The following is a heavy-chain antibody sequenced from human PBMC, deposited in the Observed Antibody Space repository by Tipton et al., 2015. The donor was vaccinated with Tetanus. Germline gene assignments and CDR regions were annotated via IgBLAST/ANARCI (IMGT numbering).Heavy chain of an antibody. Sequence: TLSLTCTVSGGSISSYYWSWIRQPAGKGLEWVGSIYYSGSTCYNPSLKSRVTMSLDTSKKQFSLSLNSVTAADTAVYFCARGVWFGPGPRYYFDYWGQGTLVTVSS. D-gene: IGHD3-10*01. CDR2: IYYSGST. CDR3: ARGVWFGPGPRYYFDY. J-gene: IGHJ4*02. V-gene: IGHV4-4*07. CDR1: GGSISSYY.